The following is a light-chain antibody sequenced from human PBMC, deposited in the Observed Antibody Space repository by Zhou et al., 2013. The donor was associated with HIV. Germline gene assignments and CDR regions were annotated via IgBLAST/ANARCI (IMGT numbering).Light chain of an antibody. V-gene: IGKV1-39*01. J-gene: IGKJ1*01. CDR2: AAS. Sequence: DIQMTQSPSSLSASVGDRITITCQASQDIRNYLNWYQQKPGKAPKLLIYAASTLQSGVPSRFSGSGSGTDFTLTISNLQPEDFATYYCQQSYSTLWTFGQGTKVSIK. CDR1: QDIRNY. CDR3: QQSYSTLWT.